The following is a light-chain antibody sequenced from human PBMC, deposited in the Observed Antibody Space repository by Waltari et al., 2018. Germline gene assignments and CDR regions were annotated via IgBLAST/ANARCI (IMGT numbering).Light chain of an antibody. Sequence: ETVMTQYPATLSVSAGERATLSCRASQSVSSNLAWYQQKPDQAPRLLIYGASIRATGIPARFSGSGSGTEFTLTISSLQSEDFAVYYCQHYNIWPPLTFGGGTKVEIK. CDR1: QSVSSN. J-gene: IGKJ4*01. CDR2: GAS. V-gene: IGKV3-15*01. CDR3: QHYNIWPPLT.